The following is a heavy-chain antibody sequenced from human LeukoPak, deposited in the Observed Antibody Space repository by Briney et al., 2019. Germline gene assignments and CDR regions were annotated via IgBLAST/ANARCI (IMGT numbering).Heavy chain of an antibody. D-gene: IGHD6-19*01. V-gene: IGHV3-23*01. J-gene: IGHJ4*02. CDR3: AKGKDDSSGWYFFY. Sequence: GGSLRLSCAASGFTFSSYAMNWVRQAPGKGLEWVSAISGSGGSTYYADSVKGRFTISRDNSKNTLYLQMNSLRAEDAAVYYCAKGKDDSSGWYFFYWGQGTLVTVSS. CDR1: GFTFSSYA. CDR2: ISGSGGST.